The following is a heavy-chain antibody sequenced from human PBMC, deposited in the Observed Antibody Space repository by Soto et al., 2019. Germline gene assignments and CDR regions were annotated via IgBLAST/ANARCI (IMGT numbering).Heavy chain of an antibody. J-gene: IGHJ4*02. CDR3: ANANLREFDH. D-gene: IGHD4-17*01. V-gene: IGHV3-30*18. CDR2: ISNDESYK. Sequence: QVQLVQSGGGVDQPGSSLRLSCAASGFTFRTYGMHWVRQAPGKGLEWVAGISNDESYKYYADSVKGRFTISRDNSKTRLYLQISSLRAEDAAVDYCANANLREFDHWGQGALVTVSS. CDR1: GFTFRTYG.